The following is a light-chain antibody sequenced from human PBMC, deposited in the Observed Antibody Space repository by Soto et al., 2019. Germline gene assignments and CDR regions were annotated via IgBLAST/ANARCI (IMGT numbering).Light chain of an antibody. CDR3: SSYTNINTRACV. V-gene: IGLV2-14*01. Sequence: QSALTQPASVSGSPGQSITISCTGTSGDIGSYNRVSWCQQHPGKAPKLIIYEVTDRPSGVSNRFSGSKSGNTASLTISGLQAEDEAEYYCSSYTNINTRACVFGTGTKHRP. CDR1: SGDIGSYNR. J-gene: IGLJ1*01. CDR2: EVT.